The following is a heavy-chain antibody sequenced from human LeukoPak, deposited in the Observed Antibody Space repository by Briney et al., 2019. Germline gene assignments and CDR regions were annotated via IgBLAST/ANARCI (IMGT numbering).Heavy chain of an antibody. CDR3: ARYRRDNTYFLDY. J-gene: IGHJ4*02. CDR1: GASISSHY. D-gene: IGHD2-2*02. V-gene: IGHV4-59*11. CDR2: VHYSGST. Sequence: SETLSLTCTVSGASISSHYWSWIRQPPEKRLEWIGYVHYSGSTNYNPSLQSRVTMSIDTSVNQFSLKLNSATAADTAVYYCARYRRDNTYFLDYWGQGTLVTVSS.